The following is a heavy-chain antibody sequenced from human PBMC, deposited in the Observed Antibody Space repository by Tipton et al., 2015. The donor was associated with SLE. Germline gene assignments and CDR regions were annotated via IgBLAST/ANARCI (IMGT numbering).Heavy chain of an antibody. CDR2: IYHSGST. V-gene: IGHV4-38-2*02. Sequence: LRLSCTVSGYSISSGYYWGWIRQPPGKGLEWTGSIYHSGSTYYNPSLKSRVIISVDTSKNQFSLKLSSVTAADTAVYYCARAVRYDSSRGYFDYWGQGTLVTVSS. CDR3: ARAVRYDSSRGYFDY. J-gene: IGHJ4*02. CDR1: GYSISSGYY. D-gene: IGHD3-3*01.